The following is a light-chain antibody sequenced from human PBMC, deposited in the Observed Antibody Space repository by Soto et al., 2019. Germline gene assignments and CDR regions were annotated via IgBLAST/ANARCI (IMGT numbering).Light chain of an antibody. CDR3: QSYHSSYPYV. J-gene: IGLJ1*01. CDR2: EDN. CDR1: GGSIASGY. Sequence: NFMLTQPHSVSESPGKTVTISCTRSGGSIASGYVQWYRQRPGSAPTTVIYEDNQRPSWVPDRFSGSIDSSSNSASLTISGLQTEDEADYYCQSYHSSYPYVFGTGTKLTVL. V-gene: IGLV6-57*03.